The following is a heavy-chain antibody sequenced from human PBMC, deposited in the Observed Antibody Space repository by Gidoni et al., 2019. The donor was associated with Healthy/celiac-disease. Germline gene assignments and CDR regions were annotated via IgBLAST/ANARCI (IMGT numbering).Heavy chain of an antibody. CDR1: GYSFTSYW. Sequence: EVQLVQSGAEVKKPAESLKISCNGYGYSFTSYWIGWVRQMPGKGLEWMGIIYPGDADTRYSPSLQGQVTITAGKSISTAYLQWSSLKASDNAMDYCARLAIAAAGMNWFDPWGQGTLVTVSS. D-gene: IGHD6-13*01. V-gene: IGHV5-51*01. CDR3: ARLAIAAAGMNWFDP. CDR2: IYPGDADT. J-gene: IGHJ5*02.